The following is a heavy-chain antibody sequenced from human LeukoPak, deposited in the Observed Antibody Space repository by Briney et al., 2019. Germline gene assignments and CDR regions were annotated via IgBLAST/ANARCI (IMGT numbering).Heavy chain of an antibody. D-gene: IGHD6-6*01. V-gene: IGHV3-21*01. CDR3: GRVGGRSKAAKGDAFDI. Sequence: GGSLRLSCAASGFTFSSYSMNWVRKAPGKGLEWVSSISSGSTYVYYADSVQGRFTISRDNAQSSMYLQMNSLRAEDTAVYYCGRVGGRSKAAKGDAFDIWGQGTMVVVSS. CDR1: GFTFSSYS. CDR2: ISSGSTYV. J-gene: IGHJ3*02.